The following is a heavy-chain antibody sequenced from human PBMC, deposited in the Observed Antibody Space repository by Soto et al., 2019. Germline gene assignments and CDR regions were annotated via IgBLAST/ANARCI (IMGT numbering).Heavy chain of an antibody. D-gene: IGHD6-13*01. V-gene: IGHV4-59*01. Sequence: SETLSLICTVSGGSISSYYWSWIRQPPGKGLEWIGYIYYSGSTNYNPSLKSRVTISVDTSKNQFSLKLSSVTAADTAVYYCARTGTGYSSSRNFYYYYYMDVWGKGTTVTVSS. CDR1: GGSISSYY. CDR2: IYYSGST. CDR3: ARTGTGYSSSRNFYYYYYMDV. J-gene: IGHJ6*03.